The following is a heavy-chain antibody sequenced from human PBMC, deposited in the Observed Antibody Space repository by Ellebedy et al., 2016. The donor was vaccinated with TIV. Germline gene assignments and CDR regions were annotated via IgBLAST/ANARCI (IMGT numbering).Heavy chain of an antibody. CDR1: GGSISSGGYY. V-gene: IGHV4-31*03. Sequence: SETLSLSXTVSGGSISSGGYYWSWIRQHPGKGLEWIGYIYYSGSTYYNPSLKSRVTISVDTSKNQFSLKLSSVTAADTAVYYCARVLQIGFGEGEGVYGMDVWGQGTTVTVSS. J-gene: IGHJ6*02. CDR2: IYYSGST. D-gene: IGHD3-10*01. CDR3: ARVLQIGFGEGEGVYGMDV.